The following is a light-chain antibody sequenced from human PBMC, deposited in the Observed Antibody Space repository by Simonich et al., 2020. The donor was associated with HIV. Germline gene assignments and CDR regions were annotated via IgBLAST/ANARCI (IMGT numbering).Light chain of an antibody. Sequence: DIVMTQSPDSLALSLGERATINSKSGQSVLYSSNNKNYLAWYQQKPGQPPKLLIYWASTRESGVPDRFSGSGSGTDFTLTISSLQAEDVAVYYCQQYYSIPLTFGGGTKVEIK. CDR1: QSVLYSSNNKNY. J-gene: IGKJ4*01. V-gene: IGKV4-1*01. CDR2: WAS. CDR3: QQYYSIPLT.